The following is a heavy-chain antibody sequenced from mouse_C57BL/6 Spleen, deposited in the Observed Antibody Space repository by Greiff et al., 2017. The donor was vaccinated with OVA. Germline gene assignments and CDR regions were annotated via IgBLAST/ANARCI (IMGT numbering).Heavy chain of an antibody. CDR2: IYPGSGST. D-gene: IGHD1-1*01. CDR1: GYTFTSYW. CDR3: AYCYGSSSYFDF. Sequence: QVQLQQPGAELVKPGASVKMSCKASGYTFTSYWITWVKQRPGQGLEWIGDIYPGSGSTNYNEKFKSKATLTVATSSSTAYMQLSSLTSEDSAVYYCAYCYGSSSYFDFWGQGTTLTVSS. V-gene: IGHV1-55*01. J-gene: IGHJ2*01.